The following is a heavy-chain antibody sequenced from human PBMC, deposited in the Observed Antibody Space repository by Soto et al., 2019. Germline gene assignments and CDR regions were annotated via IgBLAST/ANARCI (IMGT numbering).Heavy chain of an antibody. Sequence: PGGSLRLSCEGSGFSFSNYGIHWVHQAPGKGLEWVAVISHDGNSHHLADSVRGRFTISRDNSKNTVFLHMTSLRREDSAVYHCVKAQERSAQYFAVVITAFDFWGQGTMVTVSS. CDR2: ISHDGNSH. CDR3: VKAQERSAQYFAVVITAFDF. D-gene: IGHD3-22*01. V-gene: IGHV3-30*18. J-gene: IGHJ3*01. CDR1: GFSFSNYG.